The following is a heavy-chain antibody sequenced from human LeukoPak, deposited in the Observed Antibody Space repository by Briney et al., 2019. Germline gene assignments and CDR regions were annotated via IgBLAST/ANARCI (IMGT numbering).Heavy chain of an antibody. CDR1: GGSFSGYY. J-gene: IGHJ4*02. Sequence: SETLSLTCAVYGGSFSGYYWTWIRQPPGKGLEWIGEINHSGSTNYNPSLKSRVTISVGTSKNQFSLKLSSVTAADTAVYYCARLGYYGSGSYGGFDYWGQGTLVTVSS. CDR2: INHSGST. CDR3: ARLGYYGSGSYGGFDY. V-gene: IGHV4-34*01. D-gene: IGHD3-10*01.